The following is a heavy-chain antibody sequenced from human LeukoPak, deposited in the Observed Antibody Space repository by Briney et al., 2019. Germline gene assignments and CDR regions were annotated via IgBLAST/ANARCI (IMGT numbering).Heavy chain of an antibody. CDR2: INPNSGGT. J-gene: IGHJ5*02. CDR1: GYTFTGYY. D-gene: IGHD2-15*01. V-gene: IGHV1-2*02. CDR3: ARGLSKWVVVVAATHNWFDP. Sequence: PGASVKVSCKASGYTFTGYYMHWVRQAPGQGLEWMGWINPNSGGTNYAQKFQGRVTMTGDTSISTAYMELSRLRSDDTAVYYCARGLSKWVVVVAATHNWFDPWGQGTLVTVSS.